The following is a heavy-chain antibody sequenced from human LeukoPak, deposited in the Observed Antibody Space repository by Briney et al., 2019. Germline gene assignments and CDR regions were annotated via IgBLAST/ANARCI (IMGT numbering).Heavy chain of an antibody. CDR1: GYTLTELS. CDR3: ATVGFWSGHQHNWFDP. J-gene: IGHJ5*02. V-gene: IGHV1-24*01. CDR2: LDPEDGET. D-gene: IGHD3-3*01. Sequence: ASVKVSCKVSGYTLTELSMHWVRQAPGKGVEWMGGLDPEDGETIYAQKFQGRVTMTEDTSTDTAYMELSSLRSEDTAVYYCATVGFWSGHQHNWFDPWGQGTLVTVSS.